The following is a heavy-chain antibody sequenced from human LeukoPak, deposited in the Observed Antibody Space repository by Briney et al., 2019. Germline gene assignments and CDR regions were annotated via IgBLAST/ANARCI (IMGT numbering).Heavy chain of an antibody. J-gene: IGHJ5*02. V-gene: IGHV1-2*04. CDR1: GYTFTGYY. CDR2: INPNSGGT. Sequence: VASVKVSCKASGYTFTGYYMHWVRQAPGQGLEWMGWINPNSGGTNYAQKFQGWVTMTRDTSISTAYMELSRLRSDDTAVYYCAREARIVVVITDNWFDPWGQGTLVTVSS. D-gene: IGHD3-22*01. CDR3: AREARIVVVITDNWFDP.